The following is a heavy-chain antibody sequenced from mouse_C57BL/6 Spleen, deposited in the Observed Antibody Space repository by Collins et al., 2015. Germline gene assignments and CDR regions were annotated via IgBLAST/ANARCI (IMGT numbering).Heavy chain of an antibody. CDR1: GYTFTSYW. CDR3: ATSQDWYFDV. CDR2: IYPSDSET. V-gene: IGHV1-61*01. Sequence: QVQLQQPGAELVKPGASVKVSCKASGYTFTSYWMDWVKQRPGQGLEWIGNIYPSDSETHYNQKFKDKATLTVDKSSSTAYMQLSSLTSEDSAVYYCATSQDWYFDVWGTGTTVTVSS. J-gene: IGHJ1*03.